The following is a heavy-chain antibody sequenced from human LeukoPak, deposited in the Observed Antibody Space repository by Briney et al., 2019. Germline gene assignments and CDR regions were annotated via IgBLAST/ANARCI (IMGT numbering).Heavy chain of an antibody. Sequence: SETLSLTCTASGGSISIIDYYWGWIRHPPGKGLEWIGSINFGGHTHYNPSLKSRVTISVDTSKNQFSVKLSSVTAADTAVYYCARLRDGYNSDYWGQGTLVTDSS. D-gene: IGHD5-24*01. CDR3: ARLRDGYNSDY. CDR2: INFGGHT. J-gene: IGHJ4*02. CDR1: GGSISIIDYY. V-gene: IGHV4-39*01.